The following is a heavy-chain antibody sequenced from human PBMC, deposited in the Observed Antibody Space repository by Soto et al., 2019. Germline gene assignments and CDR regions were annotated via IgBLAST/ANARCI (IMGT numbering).Heavy chain of an antibody. CDR3: ARNPLGIPVAGTPPKIV. V-gene: IGHV3-21*01. CDR2: ISTSSSYI. Sequence: NPGGSLRLSCAASGFTFSSYGMNWVRQAPGKGLEWVSSISTSSSYIYYGDSVKGRFTISRDNDKNSLYLQMNSLRVEDTAVYYCARNPLGIPVAGTPPKIVWGQGTTVTVSS. J-gene: IGHJ6*02. D-gene: IGHD6-19*01. CDR1: GFTFSSYG.